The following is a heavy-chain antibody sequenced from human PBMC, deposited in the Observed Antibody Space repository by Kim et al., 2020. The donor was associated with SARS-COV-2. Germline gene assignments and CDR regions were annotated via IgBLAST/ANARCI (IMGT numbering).Heavy chain of an antibody. V-gene: IGHV3-30-3*02. CDR3: AKGLVGATSGGGYY. D-gene: IGHD1-26*01. J-gene: IGHJ4*02. Sequence: ADPMQGRFTISRDNSKNTLYLQMNSLGAEEPGVYYCAKGLVGATSGGGYYWGQGTLVTVSS.